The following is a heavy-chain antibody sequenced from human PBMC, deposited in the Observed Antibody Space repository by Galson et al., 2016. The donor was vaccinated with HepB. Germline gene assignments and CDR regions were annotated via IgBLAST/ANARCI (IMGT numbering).Heavy chain of an antibody. Sequence: SLRLSCAVSGFTFNSHWMTWIRQAPGQGLEWVAKIKEDGSQKYYVDSVQGRFTISRDNAKNSLYLQMNSLRAEDTAVYYCARAGGVANGYALDIWGQGTMVCVSS. CDR1: GFTFNSHW. CDR2: IKEDGSQK. J-gene: IGHJ3*02. CDR3: ARAGGVANGYALDI. D-gene: IGHD1-26*01. V-gene: IGHV3-7*04.